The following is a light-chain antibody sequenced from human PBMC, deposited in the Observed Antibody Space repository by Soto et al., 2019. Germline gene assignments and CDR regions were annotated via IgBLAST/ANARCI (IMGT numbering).Light chain of an antibody. V-gene: IGKV3-15*01. CDR2: GAS. CDR3: QQYNNWPPYT. CDR1: QSVSNN. J-gene: IGKJ2*01. Sequence: EIVMTQSPATLSVSPGERATLSCRASQSVSNNLAWYQQKPGQAPRLLIYGASTSATGIPARFSGSGSGTEFTLTISSLQSEDFAVYSCQQYNNWPPYTFGQGTKLEIK.